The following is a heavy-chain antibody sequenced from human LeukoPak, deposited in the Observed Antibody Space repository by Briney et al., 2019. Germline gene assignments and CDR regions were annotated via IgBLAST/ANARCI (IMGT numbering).Heavy chain of an antibody. V-gene: IGHV4-59*08. J-gene: IGHJ4*02. CDR1: GGSISSYY. CDR3: ARHCDSSWQTPFDY. D-gene: IGHD6-13*01. Sequence: SETLSLTCTVPGGSISSYYWSWIRQPPGRGLEWIGYIYYSGSTNYNPSLKSRVTISVNTSKNQFSLKLSSVTAADTAVYYCARHCDSSWQTPFDYWGQGTLVTVSS. CDR2: IYYSGST.